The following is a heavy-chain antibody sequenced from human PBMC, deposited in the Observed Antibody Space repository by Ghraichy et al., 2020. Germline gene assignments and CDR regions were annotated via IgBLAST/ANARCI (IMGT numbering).Heavy chain of an antibody. D-gene: IGHD2-15*01. J-gene: IGHJ5*02. CDR2: IYYSGST. V-gene: IGHV4-39*01. Sequence: SETLSLTCTVSGGSISSSSYYWGWIRQPPGKGLEWIGSIYYSGSTYYNPSLKSRVTISVDTSKNQFSLKLSSVTAADTAVYYCASGVAGCSGGSCPTLLLRFDPWGQGTLVTVSS. CDR3: ASGVAGCSGGSCPTLLLRFDP. CDR1: GGSISSSSYY.